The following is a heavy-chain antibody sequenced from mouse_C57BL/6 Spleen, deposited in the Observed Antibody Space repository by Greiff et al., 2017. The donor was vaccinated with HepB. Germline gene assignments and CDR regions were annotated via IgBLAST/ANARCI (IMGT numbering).Heavy chain of an antibody. CDR1: GYSITSGYY. Sequence: EVQLVESGPGLVKPSQSLSLTCSVTGYSITSGYYWNWIRQFPGNKLEWMGYISYDGSNNYNPSLKNRISITRDTSKNQFFLKLNSVTTEDTATYYCAIITGPWYFDVWGTGTTVTVSS. CDR2: ISYDGSN. V-gene: IGHV3-6*01. D-gene: IGHD1-1*01. J-gene: IGHJ1*03. CDR3: AIITGPWYFDV.